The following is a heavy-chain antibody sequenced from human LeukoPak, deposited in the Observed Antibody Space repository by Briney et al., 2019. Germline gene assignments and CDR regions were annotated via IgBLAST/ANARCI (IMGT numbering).Heavy chain of an antibody. CDR1: GGSFSGYY. Sequence: SETLSLTCAVYGGSFSGYYWGWIRQPPGKGLEWIGSIYYSGSTYYNPSLKSRVTISVDTSKNQFSLKLSSVTAADTAVYYCARGPYPLYCSGGSCYARYIDYWGQGTLVTVSS. CDR3: ARGPYPLYCSGGSCYARYIDY. CDR2: IYYSGST. V-gene: IGHV4-34*01. J-gene: IGHJ4*02. D-gene: IGHD2-15*01.